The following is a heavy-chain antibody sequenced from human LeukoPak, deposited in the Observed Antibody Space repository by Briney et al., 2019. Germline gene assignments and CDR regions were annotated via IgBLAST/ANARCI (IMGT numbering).Heavy chain of an antibody. CDR2: TYYRSKWYN. V-gene: IGHV6-1*01. Sequence: SQTLSLTCAISGDSVSSNSAAWNWIRQSPSRGLEWLGRTYYRSKWYNDYAVSVKSRITINPDTSKNQLSLQLNSVTPEGTAVYYCARDVQDMAVEYYYGMDVWGQGTTVTVSS. J-gene: IGHJ6*02. CDR3: ARDVQDMAVEYYYGMDV. D-gene: IGHD2-15*01. CDR1: GDSVSSNSAA.